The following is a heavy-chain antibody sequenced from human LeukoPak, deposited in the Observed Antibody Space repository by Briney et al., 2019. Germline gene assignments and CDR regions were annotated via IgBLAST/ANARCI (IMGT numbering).Heavy chain of an antibody. CDR3: ARATRLPDY. Sequence: GGSLRLSCAASRFTLSNYWISWVRQAPGKGLDWVAIISIDGSEKAYVDSVKGRFSISRDNASNSLYLQMNSLSAEDTAVYYCARATRLPDYWGQGALVTVSS. D-gene: IGHD6-25*01. V-gene: IGHV3-7*01. J-gene: IGHJ4*02. CDR1: RFTLSNYW. CDR2: ISIDGSEK.